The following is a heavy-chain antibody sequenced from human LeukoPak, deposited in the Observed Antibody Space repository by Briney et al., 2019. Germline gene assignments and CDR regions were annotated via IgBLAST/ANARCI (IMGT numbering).Heavy chain of an antibody. V-gene: IGHV5-10-1*01. J-gene: IGHJ4*02. D-gene: IGHD3-10*01. CDR3: ARRGSGSYLDFDY. CDR1: GSSFTNYW. Sequence: GESLKISCQGSGSSFTNYWISWVRQMPGKGLEWMGRINPIDSYTKYSPSFQGHVTILVDKSINTAYLQWSSLKASDTAIYYCARRGSGSYLDFDYWGQGTVVTVSS. CDR2: INPIDSYT.